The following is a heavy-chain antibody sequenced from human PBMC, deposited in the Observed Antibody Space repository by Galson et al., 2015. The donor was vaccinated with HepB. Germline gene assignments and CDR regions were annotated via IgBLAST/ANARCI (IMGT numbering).Heavy chain of an antibody. V-gene: IGHV3-21*01. J-gene: IGHJ4*02. CDR1: GFTFSSYS. Sequence: SLRLSCAASGFTFSSYSMNWVRQAPGKGLEWVSSISSSSSYIYYADSVKGRFTISRDNAKNSLYLQLNSLRAEDTAVYYCARLPRVSSSWYGIDYWGQGTLVTVSS. CDR3: ARLPRVSSSWYGIDY. CDR2: ISSSSSYI. D-gene: IGHD6-13*01.